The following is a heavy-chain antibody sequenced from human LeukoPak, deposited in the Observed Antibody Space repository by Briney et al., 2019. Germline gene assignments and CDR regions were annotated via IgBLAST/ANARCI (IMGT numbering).Heavy chain of an antibody. J-gene: IGHJ4*02. CDR1: GFTFDDYA. CDR3: ARASSHRIAAGGDY. CDR2: ISWNSGSI. Sequence: PGGSLRLSCAASGFTFDDYAMHWVRQAPGKGLEWVSGISWNSGSIGYADSVKGRFTISRDNAKNTLYLQMNSLRAEDTAVYYCARASSHRIAAGGDYWGQGTLVTVSS. V-gene: IGHV3-9*01. D-gene: IGHD6-13*01.